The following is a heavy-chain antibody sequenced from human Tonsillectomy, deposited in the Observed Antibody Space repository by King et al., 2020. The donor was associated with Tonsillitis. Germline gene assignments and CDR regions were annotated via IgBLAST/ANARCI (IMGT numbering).Heavy chain of an antibody. CDR3: ARARGLGSHYAFDI. D-gene: IGHD1-26*01. J-gene: IGHJ3*02. V-gene: IGHV1-69*04. Sequence: QLVQSGAEVKKPGSSVKVSCKASGGTFSSYAISWVRQAPGQGLEWMGRIIPILGIANYAQKFQGRVTITADKSTSTAYMELSSLGSEETAVYYCARARGLGSHYAFDIWGQGPMVTVSS. CDR2: IIPILGIA. CDR1: GGTFSSYA.